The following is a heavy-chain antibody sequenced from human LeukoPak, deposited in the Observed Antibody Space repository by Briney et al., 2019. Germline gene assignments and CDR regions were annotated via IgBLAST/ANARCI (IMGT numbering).Heavy chain of an antibody. D-gene: IGHD6-19*01. Sequence: PGGSLRLSCAASGFTFSNAWMNWVRQAPGKGLEWVSVIYSGGNTYYADSVKGRFTISRDNSKNTLYLQMNSLRAEDTAVYYCARGDSSGYYYFDYWGQGTLVTVSS. V-gene: IGHV3-53*01. J-gene: IGHJ4*02. CDR1: GFTFSNAW. CDR3: ARGDSSGYYYFDY. CDR2: IYSGGNT.